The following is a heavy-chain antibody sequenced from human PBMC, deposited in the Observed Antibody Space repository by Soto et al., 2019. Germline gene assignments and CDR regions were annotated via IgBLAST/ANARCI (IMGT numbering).Heavy chain of an antibody. CDR1: GYTFTSYG. D-gene: IGHD6-6*01. CDR3: ARDLKDSSSYYYYYGMDV. CDR2: ISAYNGNT. J-gene: IGHJ6*02. Sequence: QVQLVQSGAEVKKPGASVKVSYKASGYTFTSYGISWVRQAPGQGLEWMGWISAYNGNTNYAQKLPGRVTMTTDTSTSTAYMELRSLRSDDTAVYYCARDLKDSSSYYYYYGMDVWGHGTTYTVSS. V-gene: IGHV1-18*01.